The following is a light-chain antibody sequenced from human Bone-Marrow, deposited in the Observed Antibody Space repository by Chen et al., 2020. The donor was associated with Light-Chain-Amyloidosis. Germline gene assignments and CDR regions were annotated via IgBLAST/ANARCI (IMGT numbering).Light chain of an antibody. V-gene: IGLV2-14*03. CDR3: ASYTSAATWV. CDR1: SSDVGGYNY. CDR2: DVS. J-gene: IGLJ3*02. Sequence: QSALPQPASVSGSPGQSITFSCTGTSSDVGGYNYVSWYQQHPGKAPKLIIYDVSDRPSGVSDRFSGSKSGNTASLTISGLQAEDEADYYCASYTSAATWVVGGGTKLTVL.